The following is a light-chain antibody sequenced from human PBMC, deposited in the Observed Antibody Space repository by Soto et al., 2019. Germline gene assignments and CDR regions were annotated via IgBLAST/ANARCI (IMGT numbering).Light chain of an antibody. V-gene: IGLV4-69*01. CDR3: QTWGTGTVV. J-gene: IGLJ2*01. CDR2: VNSDGSH. Sequence: QLVLTQSPSASASLGASVKLTCTLSSGHSSYAIAWHQQQPEKGPQYLMKVNSDGSHDKGDGIPDRFSGSKSGAERYLTISSLQSEDEADYYCQTWGTGTVVFGGGTQLTVL. CDR1: SGHSSYA.